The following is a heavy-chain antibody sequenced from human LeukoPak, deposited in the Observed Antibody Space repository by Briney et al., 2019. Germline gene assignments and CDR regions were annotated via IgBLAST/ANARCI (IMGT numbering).Heavy chain of an antibody. CDR3: ATGPSGSSRIDY. Sequence: ASVKVSCKVSGYTLTELSMHWVRQAPGKGLEWMGGFDPEDGETIYAQKFQGRVTMTEDTSTDTAYMELSSLRSEDTAVYYCATGPSGSSRIDYWGQGTLVTDSS. J-gene: IGHJ4*02. D-gene: IGHD1-26*01. CDR2: FDPEDGET. CDR1: GYTLTELS. V-gene: IGHV1-24*01.